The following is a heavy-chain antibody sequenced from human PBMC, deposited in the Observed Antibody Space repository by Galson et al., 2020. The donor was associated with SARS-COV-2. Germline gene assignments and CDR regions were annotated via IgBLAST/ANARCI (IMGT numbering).Heavy chain of an antibody. V-gene: IGHV3-23*01. CDR1: RFTFSSYA. J-gene: IGHJ6*02. Sequence: GGSLRLSCAASRFTFSSYAMTWVRQSPGKGLEWVSAINGDGDATYYADSVKGRFTISRDNSKHTVYLQMNSLRAKDTAVYYCAKRVNTEMVVGLNAMDVWGQGTTVTVSS. CDR3: AKRVNTEMVVGLNAMDV. D-gene: IGHD4-17*01. CDR2: INGDGDAT.